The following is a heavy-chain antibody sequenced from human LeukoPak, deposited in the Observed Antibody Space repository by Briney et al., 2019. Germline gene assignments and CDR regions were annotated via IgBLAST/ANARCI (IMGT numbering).Heavy chain of an antibody. V-gene: IGHV5-51*01. CDR3: VRVGTKTPIDH. CDR2: IYPGDSDT. Sequence: GESLKISCKGSGYSFATYWIGWVRLMPGKGLEWMGVIYPGDSDTRYSPSFQGQFSFSADKSINTAYLWWSSLRASDTALYYCVRVGTKTPIDHWGQGTLVTVSS. J-gene: IGHJ5*02. CDR1: GYSFATYW. D-gene: IGHD1-7*01.